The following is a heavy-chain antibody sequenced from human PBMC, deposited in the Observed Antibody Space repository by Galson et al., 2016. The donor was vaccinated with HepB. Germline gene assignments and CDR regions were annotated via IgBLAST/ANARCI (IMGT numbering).Heavy chain of an antibody. Sequence: SLRLSCAASGLPFSSYGMHWVRQAPGKGLEWVAVIWYDGNNKYYADSVKGRFTISRDNSKNTLYLQMNSLRAEDTAVYYCARDPGGGANTHYYYMDVWGKGTTVTVSS. CDR2: IWYDGNNK. J-gene: IGHJ6*03. CDR3: ARDPGGGANTHYYYMDV. D-gene: IGHD2-8*01. CDR1: GLPFSSYG. V-gene: IGHV3-33*01.